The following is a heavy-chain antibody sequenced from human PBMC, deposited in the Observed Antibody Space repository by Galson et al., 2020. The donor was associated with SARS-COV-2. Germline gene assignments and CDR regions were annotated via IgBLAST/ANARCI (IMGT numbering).Heavy chain of an antibody. J-gene: IGHJ6*02. CDR1: GDSISSGPYS. D-gene: IGHD3-10*01. CDR2: IYASGGT. CDR3: VRWFHYGIDV. Sequence: SETLSLTCAVSGDSISSGPYSRNWIRQSPGKRLEWIGYIYASGGTYYNPSLKRRLSMSIDKSKNQFSLRLHSLTAADAAIYFCVRWFHYGIDVWGQGTTVIVSS. V-gene: IGHV4-30-4*07.